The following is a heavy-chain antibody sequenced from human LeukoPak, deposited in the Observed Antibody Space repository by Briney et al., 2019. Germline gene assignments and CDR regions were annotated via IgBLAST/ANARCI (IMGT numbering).Heavy chain of an antibody. Sequence: SQTLSLTRTVSGGSISRGSYYWRWIRQPAGKGLEWIGRIYTSGSTNYNPSLKSRVTISVDTSKNQFSLKLSSVTAADTAVYYCAREAWELLGRGWFDPWGQGTLVTVSS. D-gene: IGHD1-26*01. CDR1: GGSISRGSYY. J-gene: IGHJ5*02. CDR2: IYTSGST. CDR3: AREAWELLGRGWFDP. V-gene: IGHV4-61*02.